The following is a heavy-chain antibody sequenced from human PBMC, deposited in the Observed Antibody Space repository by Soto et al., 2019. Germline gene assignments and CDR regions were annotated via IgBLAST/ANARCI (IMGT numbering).Heavy chain of an antibody. CDR1: GGYICSGDYY. V-gene: IGHV4-30-4*01. Sequence: PSETLSLTCTVSGGYICSGDYYWSCIRQPPGKGLEWIGYIYYSGSTYYNPSLKSRVTISVDTSKNQFSLKLSSVTAADTAVYYCARCHGDYHFDYWGQGTLVTVSS. D-gene: IGHD4-17*01. J-gene: IGHJ4*02. CDR2: IYYSGST. CDR3: ARCHGDYHFDY.